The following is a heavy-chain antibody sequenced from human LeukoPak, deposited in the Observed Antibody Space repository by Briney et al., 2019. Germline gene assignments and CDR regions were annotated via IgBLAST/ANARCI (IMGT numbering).Heavy chain of an antibody. CDR2: INHSGST. J-gene: IGHJ4*02. V-gene: IGHV4-34*01. CDR3: ARVWRNYDILTGYYAYFDY. Sequence: SETLSLTCAVYGGSFRGYYWSWIRQPPGKGLEWIGEINHSGSTNYNPSLKSRVTISVDTSKNQFSLKLSSVTAADTAVYYCARVWRNYDILTGYYAYFDYWGQGTLVTVSS. CDR1: GGSFRGYY. D-gene: IGHD3-9*01.